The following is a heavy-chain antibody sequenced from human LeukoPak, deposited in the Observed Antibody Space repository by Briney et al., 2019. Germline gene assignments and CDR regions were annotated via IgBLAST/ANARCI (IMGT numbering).Heavy chain of an antibody. CDR3: ARDSGRTTVTWNFDY. CDR1: GYTFISYY. V-gene: IGHV1-46*01. J-gene: IGHJ4*02. Sequence: ASVKVSCKASGYTFISYYIHWVRQAPGQGLEWMGIINPSGGSTNYAQKFQGGVTMTRDTSTNTVYMELSSLRSDDTAVYYCARDSGRTTVTWNFDYWGQGTLVTVSS. D-gene: IGHD4-17*01. CDR2: INPSGGST.